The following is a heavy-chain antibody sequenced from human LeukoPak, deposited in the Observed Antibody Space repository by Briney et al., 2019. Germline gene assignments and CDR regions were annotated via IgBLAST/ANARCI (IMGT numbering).Heavy chain of an antibody. J-gene: IGHJ4*02. CDR3: ATLGYCSSTSCLRNDYFDY. CDR1: GGSISSSSCY. CDR2: IYYSGST. D-gene: IGHD2-2*01. Sequence: PSETLSLTCTVSGGSISSSSCYWGWIRQPPGKGLEWIGSIYYSGSTYYNPSLKSRVTISVDTSKNQFSLKLSSVTAADTAVYYCATLGYCSSTSCLRNDYFDYWGQGTLVTVSS. V-gene: IGHV4-39*01.